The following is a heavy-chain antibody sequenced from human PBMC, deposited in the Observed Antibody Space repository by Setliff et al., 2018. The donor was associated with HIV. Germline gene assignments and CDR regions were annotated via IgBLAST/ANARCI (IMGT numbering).Heavy chain of an antibody. CDR3: ARALAGGSGWNYFDL. V-gene: IGHV4-38-2*01. J-gene: IGHJ4*02. CDR2: HYHDGTS. CDR1: GSSITTTYF. D-gene: IGHD6-19*01. Sequence: SSETLSLTCDFSGSSITTTYFWAWIRLPPGKGLEWVGSHYHDGTSFYNPSLKSRVTVSLDTSKNQFSLKLQSVTAADTAVYFCARALAGGSGWNYFDLWGPGALVTVSS.